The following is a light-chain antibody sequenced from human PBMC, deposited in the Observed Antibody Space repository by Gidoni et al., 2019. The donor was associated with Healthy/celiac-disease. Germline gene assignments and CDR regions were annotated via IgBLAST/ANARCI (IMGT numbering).Light chain of an antibody. Sequence: EMVLTQSPATRSLSPGERATLSCRASQSVSSYLAWYQQKPGQAPRLLIYDASNRATGIPARFSGSGSGTDFTLTISSLEPEDFAVYYCQQRSNWPPVTFGGGTKVEIK. V-gene: IGKV3-11*01. CDR1: QSVSSY. J-gene: IGKJ4*01. CDR2: DAS. CDR3: QQRSNWPPVT.